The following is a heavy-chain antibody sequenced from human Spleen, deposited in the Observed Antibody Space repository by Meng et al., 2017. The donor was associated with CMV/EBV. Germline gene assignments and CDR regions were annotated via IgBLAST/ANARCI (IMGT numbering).Heavy chain of an antibody. D-gene: IGHD2-15*01. CDR2: IKQDGSEK. CDR3: ARDWNYCSGGSCYIVGYYYYYGMDV. J-gene: IGHJ6*02. Sequence: GESLKISCVVSGFTFSTYEMNWVRQAPGKGLEWVANIKQDGSEKYYVDSVKGRFTISRDNAKNSLYLQMNSLRAEDTAVYYCARDWNYCSGGSCYIVGYYYYYGMDVWGQGTTVTVSS. V-gene: IGHV3-7*01. CDR1: GFTFSTYE.